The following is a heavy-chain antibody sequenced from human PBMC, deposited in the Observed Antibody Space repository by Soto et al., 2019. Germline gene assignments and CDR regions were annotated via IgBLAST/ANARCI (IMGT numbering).Heavy chain of an antibody. D-gene: IGHD5-18*01. Sequence: GASVKVSCKASGYTFTSYAMHWVRQAPGQRLEWMGWINAGNGNTKYSQNFQGRVTITRDTSASTAYMELSSLSSVDTAVYYCARDPGYSYGYNWGQGTLVTVSS. J-gene: IGHJ4*02. CDR3: ARDPGYSYGYN. CDR1: GYTFTSYA. CDR2: INAGNGNT. V-gene: IGHV1-3*01.